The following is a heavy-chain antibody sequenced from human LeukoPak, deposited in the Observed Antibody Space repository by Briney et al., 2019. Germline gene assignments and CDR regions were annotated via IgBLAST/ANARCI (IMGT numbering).Heavy chain of an antibody. CDR3: ATYGGFRGYDSSGYYY. Sequence: ASVKVSCKVSGYTLTELSMHWVRQAPGKGLEWIGGFDPEDGETIYAQKFQGRVTMTEDTSTDTAYMELSSLRSEDKAVYYCATYGGFRGYDSSGYYYWGQGTLVTVSS. J-gene: IGHJ4*02. CDR1: GYTLTELS. V-gene: IGHV1-24*01. CDR2: FDPEDGET. D-gene: IGHD3-22*01.